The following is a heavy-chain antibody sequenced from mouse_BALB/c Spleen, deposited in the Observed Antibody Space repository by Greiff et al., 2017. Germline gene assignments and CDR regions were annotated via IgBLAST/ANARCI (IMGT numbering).Heavy chain of an antibody. J-gene: IGHJ3*01. D-gene: IGHD2-14*01. Sequence: VQLQQSGPGLVKPSQSLSLTCTVTGYSITSDYAWNWIRQFPGNKLEWMGYISYSGSTSYNPSLKSRISITRDTSKNQFFLQLNSVTTEDTATYYCARDYRYDERFAYWGQGTLVTVSA. CDR1: GYSITSDYA. V-gene: IGHV3-2*02. CDR3: ARDYRYDERFAY. CDR2: ISYSGST.